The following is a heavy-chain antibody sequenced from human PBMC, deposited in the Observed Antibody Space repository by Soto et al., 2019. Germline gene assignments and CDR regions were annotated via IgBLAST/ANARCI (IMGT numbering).Heavy chain of an antibody. J-gene: IGHJ4*02. D-gene: IGHD5-18*01. CDR2: IYPGDSDT. CDR1: GYSFTSYW. CDR3: ATTFAAMEHPYYFDY. Sequence: GESLKISCKGSGYSFTSYWIGWVRQMPGKGLEWMGIIYPGDSDTRYSPSFQGQVTISADKSISTAYLQWSSLKASDTAMYYCATTFAAMEHPYYFDYWGQGTLVTVSS. V-gene: IGHV5-51*01.